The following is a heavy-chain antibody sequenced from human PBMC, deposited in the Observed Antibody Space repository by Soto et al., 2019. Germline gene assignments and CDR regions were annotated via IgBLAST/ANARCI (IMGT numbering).Heavy chain of an antibody. J-gene: IGHJ4*02. V-gene: IGHV3-9*01. Sequence: EVQLVESGGDLVQPGKSLRLSCAASGFAFADFAMHWVRQAPGKGLEWISGISWNSAIIGYADSVKGRFTISRDNAKNSLYLQMISLRAEDTALYYCAKDISYYDSSGYLDYWGQGVVVTVSA. D-gene: IGHD3-22*01. CDR3: AKDISYYDSSGYLDY. CDR2: ISWNSAII. CDR1: GFAFADFA.